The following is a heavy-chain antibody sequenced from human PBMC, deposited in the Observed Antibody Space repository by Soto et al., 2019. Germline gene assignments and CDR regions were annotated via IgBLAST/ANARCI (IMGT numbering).Heavy chain of an antibody. J-gene: IGHJ4*01. Sequence: GGSLRLSCGASGFTFSAYGLHWVRQAPGKGLEWVAFISSDGSDKYYADSVKGRFTISRDNSNTLYLQMNSLRAEDTAVYYCENGPLAHPYLYVYWGQGTLVTVSS. CDR2: ISSDGSDK. CDR1: GFTFSAYG. CDR3: ENGPLAHPYLYVY. D-gene: IGHD2-8*01. V-gene: IGHV3-30*02.